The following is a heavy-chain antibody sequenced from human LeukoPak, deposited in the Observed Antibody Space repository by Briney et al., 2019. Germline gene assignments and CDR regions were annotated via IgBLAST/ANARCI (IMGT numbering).Heavy chain of an antibody. D-gene: IGHD1-26*01. V-gene: IGHV4-30-4*08. CDR1: GGSISRGDYY. Sequence: PSETLSLTCTVSGGSISRGDYYWSWIRQPPGKGLEWLGYIYYSGSTYYNPSLKSRVTISVDTSKNQFSLKLSSVTAADTAVYYCARHGVSRPMGWFDPWGQGTLVTVSS. J-gene: IGHJ5*02. CDR3: ARHGVSRPMGWFDP. CDR2: IYYSGST.